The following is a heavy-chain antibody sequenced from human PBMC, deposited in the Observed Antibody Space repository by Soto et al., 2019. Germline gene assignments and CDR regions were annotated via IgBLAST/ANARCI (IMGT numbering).Heavy chain of an antibody. CDR2: INPSGGST. CDR1: GYTFTSYY. V-gene: IGHV1-46*01. CDR3: ARDRGVGSSSSYYYYGMDV. D-gene: IGHD6-6*01. Sequence: QVQLVQSGAEVKKPGASVKVSCKASGYTFTSYYMHWVRQAPGQGLEWMGIINPSGGSTSYAQKFQGRVTMTRDTSTSTVYMELSSLRSEDTAVYYCARDRGVGSSSSYYYYGMDVWGQGTTVTVSS. J-gene: IGHJ6*02.